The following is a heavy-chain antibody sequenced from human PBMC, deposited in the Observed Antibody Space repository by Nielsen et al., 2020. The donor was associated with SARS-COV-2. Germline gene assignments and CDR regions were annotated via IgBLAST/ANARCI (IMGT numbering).Heavy chain of an antibody. CDR3: ATGAGTSGYFYVLS. J-gene: IGHJ5*02. Sequence: GGSLRLSCAASGFTFSTYSMHWVRRAPGKGLEWVALLSYDEINKYYADSVKGRFTISRDNSKNTLYLQINSLRAEDTSMYYCATGAGTSGYFYVLSWGQGSLVTVSS. CDR1: GFTFSTYS. CDR2: LSYDEINK. V-gene: IGHV3-30*04. D-gene: IGHD3-22*01.